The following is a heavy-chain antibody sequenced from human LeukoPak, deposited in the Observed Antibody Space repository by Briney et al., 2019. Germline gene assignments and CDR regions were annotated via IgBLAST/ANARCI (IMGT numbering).Heavy chain of an antibody. V-gene: IGHV3-48*01. J-gene: IGHJ4*02. CDR2: ITSSSSTI. D-gene: IGHD3-16*01. CDR1: GFTFSSYS. CDR3: VRVGLGVYGGDY. Sequence: GGSLRLSCAASGFTFSSYSMNWVRQAPGKGLEWVSYITSSSSTIHYVDSVKGRFTISRDNAKNSVYLQMNSLRAEDTAVYYCVRVGLGVYGGDYWGQGALVTVSS.